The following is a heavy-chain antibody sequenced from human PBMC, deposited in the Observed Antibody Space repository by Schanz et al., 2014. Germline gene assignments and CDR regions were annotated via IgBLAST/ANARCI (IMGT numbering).Heavy chain of an antibody. D-gene: IGHD3-10*01. Sequence: EVQLVESGGGLVKPGGSLRLSCEASGFDFNSYSMNWVRQVPGKGLEWVSYIATSSSTRHYADSVKGRVTISRDNAKNSVSLQMRRLRVEDTAVYYCASGVHVSSLQKGLQFWGRGTLVIVSS. CDR3: ASGVHVSSLQKGLQF. CDR2: IATSSSTR. J-gene: IGHJ1*01. CDR1: GFDFNSYS. V-gene: IGHV3-48*01.